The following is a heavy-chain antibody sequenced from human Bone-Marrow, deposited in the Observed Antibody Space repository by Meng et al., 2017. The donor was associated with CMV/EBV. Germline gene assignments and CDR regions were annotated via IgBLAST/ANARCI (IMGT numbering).Heavy chain of an antibody. CDR3: ARDFWRGLDY. V-gene: IGHV3-21*01. J-gene: IGHJ4*02. CDR1: GFTFSSYS. D-gene: IGHD3-3*01. CDR2: ISSSSSYI. Sequence: GESLKISCAASGFTFSSYSMNWVRQAPGKGLEWVSSISSSSSYIYYADSVKGRFTISRDNAKNSLYLQMNSLRAEDTAVYYCARDFWRGLDYWGQGTLVTVSS.